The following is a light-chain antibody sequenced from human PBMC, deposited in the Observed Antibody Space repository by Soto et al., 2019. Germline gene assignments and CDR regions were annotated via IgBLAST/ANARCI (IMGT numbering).Light chain of an antibody. V-gene: IGLV2-14*03. CDR3: SSYTTSNTRQIV. CDR2: DVS. Sequence: QSALTQPASVSGSPGQSITISCTGTSSDVGGYNYVSWYQHHPGKAPKLMIFDVSNRPSGVSNRFSGSKSGNTASLTISGLQPEDAADYYFSSYTTSNTRQIVFGTGTKLTVL. J-gene: IGLJ1*01. CDR1: SSDVGGYNY.